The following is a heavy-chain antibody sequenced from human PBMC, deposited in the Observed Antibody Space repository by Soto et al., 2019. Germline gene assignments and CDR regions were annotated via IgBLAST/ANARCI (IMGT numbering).Heavy chain of an antibody. V-gene: IGHV4-34*01. J-gene: IGHJ5*02. D-gene: IGHD6-13*01. Sequence: QVQLQQWGAGLLKPSETLSLTCAVYGGSFSGYYWSWIRQPPGKGLEWLGEINHSGSTNYNPSLKSRVTISVDTSKNQFSLKLSSVTAADTAVYYCARSLSSSWWGWFDPWGQGTLVTVSS. CDR2: INHSGST. CDR3: ARSLSSSWWGWFDP. CDR1: GGSFSGYY.